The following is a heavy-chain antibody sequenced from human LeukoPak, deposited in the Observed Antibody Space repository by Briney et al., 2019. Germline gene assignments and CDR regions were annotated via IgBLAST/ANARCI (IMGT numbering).Heavy chain of an antibody. J-gene: IGHJ5*02. CDR2: INPSGDST. Sequence: GASVKVSCKASGFSFTNYYVHWVRQAPGQGLEWMGVINPSGDSTDYAQKFQGRVTMTRDTSTSTLYTELSSLRSEDTAVYYCAKDNSDGHDLYWWFDPWGRGTLVTVSS. CDR3: AKDNSDGHDLYWWFDP. V-gene: IGHV1-46*01. CDR1: GFSFTNYY. D-gene: IGHD3/OR15-3a*01.